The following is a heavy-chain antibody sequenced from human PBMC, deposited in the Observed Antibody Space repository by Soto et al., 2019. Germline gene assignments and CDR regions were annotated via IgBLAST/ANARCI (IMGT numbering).Heavy chain of an antibody. CDR1: GFTVSSNY. CDR2: IYSGGST. D-gene: IGHD2-15*01. CDR3: ARVGFGAYRNDY. V-gene: IGHV3-66*01. Sequence: GGSLRLSCAASGFTVSSNYMSWVRQAPGKGLEWVSVIYSGGSTYYADSVKGRFTISRDNSKNTLYLQMNSLRAEDTAVYYCARVGFGAYRNDYWGQGTLVTVSS. J-gene: IGHJ4*02.